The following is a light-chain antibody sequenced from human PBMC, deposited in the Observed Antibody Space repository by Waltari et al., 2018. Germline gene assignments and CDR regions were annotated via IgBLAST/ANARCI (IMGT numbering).Light chain of an antibody. CDR2: EFT. J-gene: IGLJ3*02. CDR3: CSYAGSNTWV. Sequence: QSALTQPASVSGSPGPSITISCTGTSSDIGSHHLVSWYQQHPDKAPKLMIFEFTKRPSGFSIRFSGSKSGTTASLTISGLQADDEADYCCCSYAGSNTWVFGGGAKLTVL. CDR1: SSDIGSHHL. V-gene: IGLV2-23*02.